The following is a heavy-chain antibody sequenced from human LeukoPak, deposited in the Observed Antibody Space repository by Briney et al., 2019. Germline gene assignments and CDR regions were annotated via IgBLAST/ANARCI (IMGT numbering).Heavy chain of an antibody. J-gene: IGHJ5*02. CDR2: VYYSGTT. D-gene: IGHD2-21*01. CDR1: GGSISSSNW. V-gene: IGHV4-4*02. Sequence: SGTLSLTCAVSGGSISSSNWWSWVRQPPGKGLEWIGEVYYSGTTKYNPSLKSRVTISVDRSKNQFSLKLTSVTAADTAVYYCARDKSTDIVGWFDPWGQGTLVTVSS. CDR3: ARDKSTDIVGWFDP.